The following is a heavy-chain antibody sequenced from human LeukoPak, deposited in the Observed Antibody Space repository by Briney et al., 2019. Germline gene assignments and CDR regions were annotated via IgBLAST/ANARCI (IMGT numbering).Heavy chain of an antibody. CDR3: AKDWHYDFWSGYLFDY. Sequence: GGSLRLSCAASGFTFSSYSINWVRQAPGKGLEWVSCVSSTSSFIYYADSVKGRFTISRDNAKNSLYLQMNSLRAEDTAVYYCAKDWHYDFWSGYLFDYWGQGTLVTVSS. CDR1: GFTFSSYS. CDR2: VSSTSSFI. V-gene: IGHV3-21*01. J-gene: IGHJ4*02. D-gene: IGHD3-3*01.